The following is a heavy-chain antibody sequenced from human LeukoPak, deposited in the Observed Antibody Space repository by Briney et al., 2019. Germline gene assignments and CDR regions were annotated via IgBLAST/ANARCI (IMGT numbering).Heavy chain of an antibody. CDR1: GYSISSGYY. CDR2: IYHSGST. V-gene: IGHV4-38-2*02. Sequence: SETLSLTCTVSGYSISSGYYWGWIRQPPGKGLEWIGSIYHSGSTYYNPSLKSRVTISVDTSKNQFSLKLSSVTAADTAVYYCARSHRVLSAFDIWGQGTMVTVSS. J-gene: IGHJ3*02. D-gene: IGHD3-10*01. CDR3: ARSHRVLSAFDI.